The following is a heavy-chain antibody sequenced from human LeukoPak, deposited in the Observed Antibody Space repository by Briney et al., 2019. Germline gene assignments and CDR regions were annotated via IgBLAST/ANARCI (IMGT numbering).Heavy chain of an antibody. Sequence: ASVEVSCKASGYTFTSDGIGWMRQAPGQGLGWRGWISAYNGNTNYAQKLQGRVTMTTDTSTSTAYMELRSLRSDDTAVYYWARSYIMITFGGVIVIKPTFAYWGQGTLVTVSS. J-gene: IGHJ4*02. CDR2: ISAYNGNT. CDR1: GYTFTSDG. V-gene: IGHV1-18*01. CDR3: ARSYIMITFGGVIVIKPTFAY. D-gene: IGHD3-16*02.